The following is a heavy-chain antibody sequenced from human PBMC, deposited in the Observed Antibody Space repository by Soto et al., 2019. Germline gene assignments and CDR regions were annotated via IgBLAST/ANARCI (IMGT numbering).Heavy chain of an antibody. V-gene: IGHV4-31*03. Sequence: QVQLQESGPGLVKPSQTLSLTCTVSGGSISSGGFYWSWIRHPPGKGLEWIGYIYYSGSTYYNPSLKRRVTIAVETSNNQSPQMLCSVTAAATAVYCCAGDPPGMADGGWCDPWGQGTLVTVSS. J-gene: IGHJ5*02. CDR1: GGSISSGGFY. CDR2: IYYSGST. CDR3: AGDPPGMADGGWCDP. D-gene: IGHD6-13*01.